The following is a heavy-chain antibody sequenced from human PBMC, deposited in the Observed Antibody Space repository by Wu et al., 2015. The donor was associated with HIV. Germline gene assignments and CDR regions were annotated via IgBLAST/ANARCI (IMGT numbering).Heavy chain of an antibody. CDR2: MNPKSGYT. Sequence: QVQLVQSGAEVKKPGASVKVSCEASGYTFTGHDVNWVRQTSGQGLEWMGWMNPKSGYTVFAQNFQGRISMTADPSISTAYMELRGLTSEDTAIYYCARGAFYGKFPTMDAWGQGTTVTVSS. CDR3: ARGAFYGKFPTMDA. D-gene: IGHD4-17*01. V-gene: IGHV1-8*01. CDR1: GYTFTGHD. J-gene: IGHJ6*02.